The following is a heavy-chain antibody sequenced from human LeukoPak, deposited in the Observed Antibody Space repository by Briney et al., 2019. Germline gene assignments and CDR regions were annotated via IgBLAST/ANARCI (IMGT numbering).Heavy chain of an antibody. D-gene: IGHD4-17*01. J-gene: IGHJ3*02. CDR3: AREPDFGDILSGALDI. CDR1: GDSVSSNSSD. Sequence: SQTLSLTCAISGDSVSSNSSDWNWIRQSPSRGLEWLGRTYYRYKWYNGYAFYVKSRITLKPDTSKNQSSLQLNSVTHDDTALYYCAREPDFGDILSGALDIWGQGTMVTVSS. V-gene: IGHV6-1*01. CDR2: TYYRYKWYN.